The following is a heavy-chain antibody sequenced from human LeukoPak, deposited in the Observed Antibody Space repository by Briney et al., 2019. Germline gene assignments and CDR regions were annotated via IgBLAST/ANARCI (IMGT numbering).Heavy chain of an antibody. J-gene: IGHJ3*02. CDR3: ARIRTVTPFDAFDI. D-gene: IGHD4-17*01. Sequence: GASVKVSCKASGGTFSSYAISWVRQAPGQGLEWMGWISAYNGNTNYAQKLQGRVTMTTDTSTSTAYMELRSLRSDDTAVYYCARIRTVTPFDAFDIWGQGTMVTVSS. CDR2: ISAYNGNT. V-gene: IGHV1-18*01. CDR1: GGTFSSYA.